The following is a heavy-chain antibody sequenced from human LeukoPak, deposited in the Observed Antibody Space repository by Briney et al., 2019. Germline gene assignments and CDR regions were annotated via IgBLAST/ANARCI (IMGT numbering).Heavy chain of an antibody. Sequence: GGSLRLSCAASGFTFSSYEMNWVRQAPGKGLEWVSYISSSGSTIYYADSVKGRLTISRDNAKNSLYLQMNSLRAEDTAVYYCARVIREDRLRYFDWLFDYWGQGTLVTVSS. CDR1: GFTFSSYE. CDR2: ISSSGSTI. CDR3: ARVIREDRLRYFDWLFDY. V-gene: IGHV3-48*03. J-gene: IGHJ4*02. D-gene: IGHD3-9*01.